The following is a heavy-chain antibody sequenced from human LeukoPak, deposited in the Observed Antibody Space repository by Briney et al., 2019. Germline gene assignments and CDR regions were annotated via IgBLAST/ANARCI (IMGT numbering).Heavy chain of an antibody. CDR1: GFSFSTDI. J-gene: IGHJ4*02. CDR2: ISSSSTYI. D-gene: IGHD3-22*01. V-gene: IGHV3-21*01. CDR3: ASRPGDFIDSSFYYNL. Sequence: GGSLRLSCAASGFSFSTDIVNWVRQAPGKGLEWVASISSSSTYIYYTNSVKGRFASSRDNARNSVHLQMTSLRTEDTAVYYCASRPGDFIDSSFYYNLWGQGNVVTVSS.